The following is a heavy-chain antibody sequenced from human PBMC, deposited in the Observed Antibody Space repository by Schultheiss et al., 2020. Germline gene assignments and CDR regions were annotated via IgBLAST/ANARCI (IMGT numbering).Heavy chain of an antibody. CDR1: GFTFSSYA. CDR2: ISGSGGST. V-gene: IGHV3-23*01. D-gene: IGHD2-2*01. J-gene: IGHJ5*02. CDR3: AKDHGGYCSSTSCYVHWFDP. Sequence: GGSLRLSCAASGFTFSSYAMSWVRQAPGKGLEWVSAISGSGGSTYYADSVKGRFTISRDNSKNTLYLQMNSLRAEDTAVYYCAKDHGGYCSSTSCYVHWFDPWGQGTLVNVSS.